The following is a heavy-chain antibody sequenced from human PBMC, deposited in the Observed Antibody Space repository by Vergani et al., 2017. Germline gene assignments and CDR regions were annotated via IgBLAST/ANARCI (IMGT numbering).Heavy chain of an antibody. CDR2: IYYSGRT. V-gene: IGHV4-39*01. CDR1: GASIRSSNYY. D-gene: IGHD6-19*01. CDR3: ARHSTVEWLVKLGGIDP. J-gene: IGHJ5*02. Sequence: QLPLQESGPGLVKPSATLSLTCSVSGASIRSSNYYWGWIRQPPGKGLECIASIYYSGRTYYNPSLKSRVTISVDTSKNQFSLKLSSVTAAHTAVYFCARHSTVEWLVKLGGIDPWGQGILVTVSS.